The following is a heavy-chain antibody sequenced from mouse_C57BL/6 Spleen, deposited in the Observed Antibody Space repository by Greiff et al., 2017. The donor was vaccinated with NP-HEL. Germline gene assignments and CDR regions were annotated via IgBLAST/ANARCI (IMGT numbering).Heavy chain of an antibody. CDR2: ISDGGSYT. V-gene: IGHV5-4*01. CDR1: GFTFSSYA. CDR3: ARDGAGTDYFDY. J-gene: IGHJ2*01. Sequence: EVQLVESGGGLVKPGGSLKLSCAASGFTFSSYAMSWVRQTPEKRLEWVATISDGGSYTYYPDNVKGRFTISRDNAKNNLYLQMSHLKSEDTAMYYCARDGAGTDYFDYWGQGSTLTVSS. D-gene: IGHD4-1*01.